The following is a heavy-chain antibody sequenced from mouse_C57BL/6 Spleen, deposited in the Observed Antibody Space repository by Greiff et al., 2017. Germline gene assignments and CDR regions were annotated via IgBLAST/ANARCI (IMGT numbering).Heavy chain of an antibody. J-gene: IGHJ4*01. CDR1: GFTFSDYG. D-gene: IGHD1-1*01. Sequence: EVMLVESGGGLVKPGGSLKLSCAASGFTFSDYGMHWVRQAPEKGLEWVAYISSGSSTIYYADTVKGRFTISRDNAKNTLFLQMTSLRSEDTAMYDCARLRYNYYAMDYWGQGTSVTVSS. CDR3: ARLRYNYYAMDY. V-gene: IGHV5-17*01. CDR2: ISSGSSTI.